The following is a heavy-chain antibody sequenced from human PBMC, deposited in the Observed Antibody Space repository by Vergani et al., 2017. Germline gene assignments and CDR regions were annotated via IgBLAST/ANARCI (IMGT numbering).Heavy chain of an antibody. V-gene: IGHV3-15*01. D-gene: IGHD5-18*01. CDR3: ARDGGRGYSYGFVDY. Sequence: EVQLVESGGGLVKPGGSLRLSCAASGFTFSNAWMSWVRQAPGKGLEWVGRIKSKTDGGTTDYAAPVKGRFTISRDNAKNSLYLQMNSLRAEDTAVYYCARDGGRGYSYGFVDYWGQGTLVTVSS. CDR2: IKSKTDGGTT. CDR1: GFTFSNAW. J-gene: IGHJ4*02.